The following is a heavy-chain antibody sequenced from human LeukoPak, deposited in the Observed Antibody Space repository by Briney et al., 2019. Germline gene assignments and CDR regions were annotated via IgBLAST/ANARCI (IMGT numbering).Heavy chain of an antibody. CDR2: IYYSGST. V-gene: IGHV4-39*01. CDR1: GGSIRSSSYY. Sequence: SETLSLTCTVSGGSIRSSSYYWGWIRQPPGKGLEWIGSIYYSGSTYYNPSLRSRVTISVDTSKIQFSLKLSSVTAADTAVYYCARCSGGSCSYDYWGQGTLVTVSS. J-gene: IGHJ4*02. D-gene: IGHD2-15*01. CDR3: ARCSGGSCSYDY.